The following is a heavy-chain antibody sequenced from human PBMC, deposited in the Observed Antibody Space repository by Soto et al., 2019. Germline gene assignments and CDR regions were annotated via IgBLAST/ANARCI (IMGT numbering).Heavy chain of an antibody. Sequence: QVQLVESGGGVVRPGASLRLSCVASGFTFSGFGMNWVRQAPGKGLEWVAITWFDGSNEFYADSVKGRFTSSRDNSKNTVYLQMNSLRADDTAIYYCARDGEFHDSSGKFDYWGQGPLVAVSS. J-gene: IGHJ4*02. D-gene: IGHD3-22*01. CDR3: ARDGEFHDSSGKFDY. CDR2: TWFDGSNE. CDR1: GFTFSGFG. V-gene: IGHV3-33*01.